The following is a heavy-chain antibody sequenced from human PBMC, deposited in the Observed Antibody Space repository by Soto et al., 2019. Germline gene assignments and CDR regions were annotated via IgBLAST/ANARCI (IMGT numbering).Heavy chain of an antibody. D-gene: IGHD3-3*01. V-gene: IGHV1-8*01. Sequence: GASVKVSCKASGYTFTSYDINWVRQATGQGLEWMGWMNPNSGNTGYAQKFQGRVTMTRNTSISTAYMELSSLRSDDTAVYYCASANPEPTYYDFWSGYRRYGMDVWGQGTTVTVSS. CDR1: GYTFTSYD. CDR2: MNPNSGNT. CDR3: ASANPEPTYYDFWSGYRRYGMDV. J-gene: IGHJ6*02.